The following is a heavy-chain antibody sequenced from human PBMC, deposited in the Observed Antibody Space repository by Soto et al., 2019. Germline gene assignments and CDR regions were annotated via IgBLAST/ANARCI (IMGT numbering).Heavy chain of an antibody. CDR1: GGTFSSYA. CDR3: ARDKRIEYSSSWNWFDP. V-gene: IGHV1-69*01. Sequence: QVQLVQSGAEVKKPGSSVKVSCKASGGTFSSYAISWVRQAPGQGLEWMGGIIPIFGTANYAQKFQGRVTITADESTSTAYMELSSLRSEDTAVYYCARDKRIEYSSSWNWFDPWGQGTLVTVSS. CDR2: IIPIFGTA. D-gene: IGHD6-6*01. J-gene: IGHJ5*02.